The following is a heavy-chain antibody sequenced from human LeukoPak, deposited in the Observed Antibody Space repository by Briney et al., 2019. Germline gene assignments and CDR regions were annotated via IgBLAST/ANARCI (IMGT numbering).Heavy chain of an antibody. J-gene: IGHJ4*02. CDR1: GDSISSSNW. CDR2: IYHSGST. V-gene: IGHV4-4*02. CDR3: ARGRWLDY. Sequence: SETRSLTCAVSGDSISSSNWWSWVRQPPGKGLEWIGEIYHSGSTNYNPSLKSRVTISIDNSKNQFSLKLSSVTAADTAVYYCARGRWLDYWGQGALVSVSS. D-gene: IGHD4-23*01.